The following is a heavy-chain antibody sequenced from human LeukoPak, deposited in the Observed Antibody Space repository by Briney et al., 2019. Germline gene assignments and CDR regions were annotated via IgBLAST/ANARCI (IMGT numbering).Heavy chain of an antibody. J-gene: IGHJ5*02. D-gene: IGHD2-2*01. V-gene: IGHV4-39*07. CDR3: ARRGYCSSTSCGTNNWFDP. Sequence: SETLSLTCTVSGGSISSGSYYWSWIRQPPGKGLEWIGSIYHSGSTYYNPSLKSRVTISVDTSKNQFSLKLSSVTAADTAVYYCARRGYCSSTSCGTNNWFDPWGQGTLVTVSS. CDR2: IYHSGST. CDR1: GGSISSGSYY.